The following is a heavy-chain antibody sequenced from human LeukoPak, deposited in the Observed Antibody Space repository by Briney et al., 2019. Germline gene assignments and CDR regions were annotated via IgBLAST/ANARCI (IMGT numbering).Heavy chain of an antibody. CDR2: IYTSGTT. V-gene: IGHV4-61*02. D-gene: IGHD6-19*01. Sequence: SETLSLTCTVSGGSIRSALYYWTWIRQPAGKGLEWIGRIYTSGTTNYNPSLKSRVTISLDTSKNQFSLKLSSVTAADTALYYCAGEFSAWGQGTLVTVSS. J-gene: IGHJ5*02. CDR3: AGEFSA. CDR1: GGSIRSALYY.